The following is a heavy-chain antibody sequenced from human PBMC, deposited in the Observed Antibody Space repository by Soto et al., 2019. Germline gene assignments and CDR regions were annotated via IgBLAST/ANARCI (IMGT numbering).Heavy chain of an antibody. CDR3: ARSSMVRYYGMDV. Sequence: GASVKVSCKASGYTFTSYYMHWVRQAPGQGLEWMGIINPSGGSTSYAQKFQGRVTMARDTSTSTVYMELSSLRSEDTAVYYCARSSMVRYYGMDVWGQGTTVTVSS. CDR2: INPSGGST. J-gene: IGHJ6*02. D-gene: IGHD3-10*01. CDR1: GYTFTSYY. V-gene: IGHV1-46*01.